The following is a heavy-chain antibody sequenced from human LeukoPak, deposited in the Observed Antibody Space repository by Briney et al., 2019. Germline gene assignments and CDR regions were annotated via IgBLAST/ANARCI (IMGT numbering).Heavy chain of an antibody. CDR1: GFTFSSYA. V-gene: IGHV3-30*04. Sequence: GGSLRLSCAASGFTFSSYAMHWVRQAPGKGLEWVAVISYDGSNKYYADSVKGRFTISGDNSKNTLYLQMNSLRAEDTAVYYCARDRMPDYYYYYMDVWGKGTTVTVSS. CDR3: ARDRMPDYYYYYMDV. CDR2: ISYDGSNK. D-gene: IGHD1-14*01. J-gene: IGHJ6*03.